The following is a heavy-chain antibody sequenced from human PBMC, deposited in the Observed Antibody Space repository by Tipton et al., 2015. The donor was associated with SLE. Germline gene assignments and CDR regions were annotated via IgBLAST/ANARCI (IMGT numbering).Heavy chain of an antibody. CDR3: AKDLKQWLAQGYFDY. V-gene: IGHV3-33*06. CDR2: IWYDGSNK. J-gene: IGHJ4*02. D-gene: IGHD6-19*01. CDR1: GFTFSSYG. Sequence: SLRLSCAASGFTFSSYGMHWVRQAPGKGLEWVAVIWYDGSNKYYADSVKGRFTISRDNSKNTLYLQMNSLRAEDTAVYYCAKDLKQWLAQGYFDYWGQGTLVTVSS.